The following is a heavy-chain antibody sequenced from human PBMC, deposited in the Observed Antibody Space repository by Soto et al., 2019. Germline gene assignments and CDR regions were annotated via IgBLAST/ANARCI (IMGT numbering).Heavy chain of an antibody. CDR2: IYYSGST. J-gene: IGHJ4*02. V-gene: IGHV4-31*03. D-gene: IGHD6-19*01. CDR3: ARDRGYSSGLDY. Sequence: SETLSLTCTVSGGSISSGGYYWSWIRQHPGKGLEWIGYIYYSGSTYYNQSLKSRVTISVDTSKNQFSLKLSSVTAADTAVYYCARDRGYSSGLDYWGQGTLVTVSS. CDR1: GGSISSGGYY.